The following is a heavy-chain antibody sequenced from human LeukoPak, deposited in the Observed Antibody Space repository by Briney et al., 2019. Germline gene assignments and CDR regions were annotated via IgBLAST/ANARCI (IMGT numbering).Heavy chain of an antibody. CDR2: ISAYNGDT. D-gene: IGHD2-15*01. CDR1: GYTFTSYG. V-gene: IGHV1-18*01. Sequence: ASVKVSCKASGYTFTSYGISWVRQAPGQGLEWMGWISAYNGDTNYAQKLQGRVTMTTDTSTSTAYMELRSLRSDDTAVYYCARGSSSYCSGGSCYVDTAGGYWGQGTLVTVSS. CDR3: ARGSSSYCSGGSCYVDTAGGY. J-gene: IGHJ4*02.